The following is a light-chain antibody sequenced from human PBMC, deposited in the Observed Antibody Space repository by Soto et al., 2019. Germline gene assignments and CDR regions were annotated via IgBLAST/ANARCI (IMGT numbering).Light chain of an antibody. CDR3: QQYDDWPPMYT. CDR2: AAS. CDR1: QSVSSN. Sequence: EIVVTQSPATRSVSPGGRATLSCMASQSVSSNLAWYQQKPGRAPRLLIYAASTRATGVPARFSGSGSGTEFTLTISSLQSEDCAVYYCQQYDDWPPMYTVGQGTKVDIK. J-gene: IGKJ2*01. V-gene: IGKV3-15*01.